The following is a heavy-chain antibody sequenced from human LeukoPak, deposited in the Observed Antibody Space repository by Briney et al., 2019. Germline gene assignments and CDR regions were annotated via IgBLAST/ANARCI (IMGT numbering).Heavy chain of an antibody. CDR1: GGTFSSYA. J-gene: IGHJ4*02. CDR3: ATVTTGPLDF. D-gene: IGHD4-17*01. CDR2: IIPIFGTA. V-gene: IGHV1-69*05. Sequence: GASVKVSCKASGGTFSSYAISWVRQAPGQGLEWMGRIIPIFGTANYAQKFQGRVTITTDESTSTAYMELSSLRSEDTAVYYCATVTTGPLDFWGQGTLVTVSS.